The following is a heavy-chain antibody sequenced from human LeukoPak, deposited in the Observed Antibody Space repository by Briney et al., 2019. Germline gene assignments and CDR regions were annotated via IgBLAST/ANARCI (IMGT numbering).Heavy chain of an antibody. Sequence: ASVKVSCKASGYTFTGYYMHWVRQAPGQGLEWMGWINLNSGGTNYAQKFQGWVTMTRDTSISTAYMELSRLRSGDTAVYYCARGGYSIAAAGSYAFDIWGQGTMVTVSS. CDR2: INLNSGGT. CDR1: GYTFTGYY. J-gene: IGHJ3*02. CDR3: ARGGYSIAAAGSYAFDI. D-gene: IGHD6-13*01. V-gene: IGHV1-2*04.